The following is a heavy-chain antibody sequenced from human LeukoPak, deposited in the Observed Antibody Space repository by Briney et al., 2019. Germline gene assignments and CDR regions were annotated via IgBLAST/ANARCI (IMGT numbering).Heavy chain of an antibody. Sequence: GGSLRLSCAASGFTFSDSAMHWVRQASGKGLEWVGRIRSKANRYATAYTASVKGRFTISRDDSGNTAYLQMNSLRAEDTAVYYCARSLADAFDIWGQGTMVTVSS. D-gene: IGHD3-16*02. CDR2: IRSKANRYAT. CDR3: ARSLADAFDI. J-gene: IGHJ3*02. V-gene: IGHV3-73*01. CDR1: GFTFSDSA.